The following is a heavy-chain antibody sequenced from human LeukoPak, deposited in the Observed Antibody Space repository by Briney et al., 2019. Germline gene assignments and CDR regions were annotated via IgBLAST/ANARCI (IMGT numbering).Heavy chain of an antibody. Sequence: ASVKVSCKASGYTFTSYDINWVRQATGQGLEWMGWTNPNSGNTGYAQKFQGRVTMTRNTSISTAYMELSSLRSEDTAVYYCARSILEWLYYYYGMDVWGQGTTVTVSS. D-gene: IGHD3-3*01. J-gene: IGHJ6*02. V-gene: IGHV1-8*01. CDR2: TNPNSGNT. CDR3: ARSILEWLYYYYGMDV. CDR1: GYTFTSYD.